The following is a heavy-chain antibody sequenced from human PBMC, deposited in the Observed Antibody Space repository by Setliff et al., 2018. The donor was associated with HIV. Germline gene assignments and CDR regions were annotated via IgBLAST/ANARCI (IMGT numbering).Heavy chain of an antibody. CDR2: ILSTGERT. CDR1: EVIVSNNY. V-gene: IGHV3-53*01. Sequence: GGSLRLSCAVSEVIVSNNYMSWVRQAPGEGLEWVSAILSTGERTFYADSVKGRFTISRDKSKNTVFLQMNSLRVEDTAVYYCARNHGSGSPYYFHMDVWGQGTTVTVSS. CDR3: ARNHGSGSPYYFHMDV. J-gene: IGHJ6*02. D-gene: IGHD3-10*01.